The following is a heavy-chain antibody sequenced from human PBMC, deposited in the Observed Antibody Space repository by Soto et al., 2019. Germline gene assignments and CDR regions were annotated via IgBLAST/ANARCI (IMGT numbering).Heavy chain of an antibody. J-gene: IGHJ6*02. CDR3: ASGSKDTAMEYYYYGMDV. V-gene: IGHV1-46*01. CDR2: INPSGGST. D-gene: IGHD5-18*01. CDR1: GYTFTSYY. Sequence: ASVKVSCKASGYTFTSYYMHWVRQAPGQGLEWMGIINPSGGSTSYAQKFQGRVTMTRDTSTSTVYMELSSLRSEDTAVYYCASGSKDTAMEYYYYGMDVWGQGTTVTVSS.